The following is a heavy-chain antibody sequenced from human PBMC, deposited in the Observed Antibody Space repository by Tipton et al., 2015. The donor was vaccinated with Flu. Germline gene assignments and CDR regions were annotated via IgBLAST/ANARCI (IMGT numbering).Heavy chain of an antibody. Sequence: SLRLSCSASGFSFITYAMHWVRQSPGKGLEHVSAISDDGVYTYYADSVKGRFTISRDNSKNTLFLQMSSLRIEDTALYYCVKDLSLGSGLWKSYFDSWGQGTLVTVSS. CDR2: ISDDGVYT. J-gene: IGHJ4*02. CDR3: VKDLSLGSGLWKSYFDS. V-gene: IGHV3-64D*06. CDR1: GFSFITYA. D-gene: IGHD3-3*01.